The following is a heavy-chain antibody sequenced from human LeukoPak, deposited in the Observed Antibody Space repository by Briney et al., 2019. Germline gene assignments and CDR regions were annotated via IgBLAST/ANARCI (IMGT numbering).Heavy chain of an antibody. Sequence: GGSLRLSCSASGLPFNTYAIHWVRQAPGKGLESVAGISSNGDNTDFADSAKGRFTISRDNSKNTLFLEMNSLRAEDTAVYYCAKALTSGWYLDAFNIWGQGTMVTVSS. J-gene: IGHJ3*02. CDR3: AKALTSGWYLDAFNI. D-gene: IGHD6-19*01. CDR2: ISSNGDNT. CDR1: GLPFNTYA. V-gene: IGHV3-64*04.